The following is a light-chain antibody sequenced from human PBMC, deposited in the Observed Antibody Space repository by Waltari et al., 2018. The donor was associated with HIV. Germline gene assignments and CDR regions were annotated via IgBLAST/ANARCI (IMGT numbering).Light chain of an antibody. CDR3: QSYDSSLTGSV. V-gene: IGLV1-40*01. Sequence: QSVLTQPPSVSGAPGQRVTISCTGSSSNIGAGYDIHWYQQLPGTAPKPLIYGPGNRPSGVPDRFSGSKSGTSASLAITGLQAEDEADYYCQSYDSSLTGSVFGGGTKLTVL. CDR2: GPG. J-gene: IGLJ2*01. CDR1: SSNIGAGYD.